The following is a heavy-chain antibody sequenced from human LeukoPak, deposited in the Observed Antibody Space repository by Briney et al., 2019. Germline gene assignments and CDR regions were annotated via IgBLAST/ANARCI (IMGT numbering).Heavy chain of an antibody. Sequence: SETLSLTCAVYGGSFSGYYWSWIRQPPGKGLEWIGYIYYSGSTNYNPSLKSRVTISVDTSKNQFSLKLSSVTAADTAVYYCARPTYSSKGNWFDPWGQGTLVTVSS. CDR3: ARPTYSSKGNWFDP. D-gene: IGHD6-13*01. J-gene: IGHJ5*02. CDR2: IYYSGST. V-gene: IGHV4-59*01. CDR1: GGSFSGYY.